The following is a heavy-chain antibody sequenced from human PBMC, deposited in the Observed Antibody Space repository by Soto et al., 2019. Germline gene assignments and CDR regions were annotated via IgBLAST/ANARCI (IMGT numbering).Heavy chain of an antibody. CDR3: ARGGGVGVAGSAAFDM. CDR2: INPATGAA. CDR1: GYPVTAYY. D-gene: IGHD3-3*01. V-gene: IGHV1-2*02. J-gene: IGHJ3*02. Sequence: QLHLVQSGAVVKKPGASVTVSCSASGYPVTAYYMHWVRQAPGRGLEWMGGINPATGAAKYTQTFQGMVTRTRDTSTSTLFMELSGLASADPAGFYCARGGGVGVAGSAAFDMWGQGTLVTVSS.